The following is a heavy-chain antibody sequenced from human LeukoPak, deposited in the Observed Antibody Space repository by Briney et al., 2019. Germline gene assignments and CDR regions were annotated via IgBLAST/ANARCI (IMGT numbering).Heavy chain of an antibody. D-gene: IGHD4-11*01. V-gene: IGHV3-23*01. Sequence: GGSLRLSCAASGSTFSSYAMSWVRQAPGKGLEWVSAISGSGGSTYYADSVKGRFTISRDNSKNTLYLQMDSLRAEDTAVYYCAKAFGNYLSHFDYWGQGTLVTVSS. CDR2: ISGSGGST. CDR1: GSTFSSYA. CDR3: AKAFGNYLSHFDY. J-gene: IGHJ4*02.